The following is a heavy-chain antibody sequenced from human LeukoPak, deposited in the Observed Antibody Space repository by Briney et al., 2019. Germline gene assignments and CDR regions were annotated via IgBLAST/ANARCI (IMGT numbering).Heavy chain of an antibody. CDR1: GFTFNSYA. CDR2: INWNGGST. Sequence: GESLRLSCAASGFTFNSYAFNWVRQAPGKGLEWVSGINWNGGSTGYADSVKGRFTISRDNAKNSLYLQMNSLRAEDTALYYCARGRPPADYWGQGTLVTVSS. J-gene: IGHJ4*02. CDR3: ARGRPPADY. V-gene: IGHV3-20*04.